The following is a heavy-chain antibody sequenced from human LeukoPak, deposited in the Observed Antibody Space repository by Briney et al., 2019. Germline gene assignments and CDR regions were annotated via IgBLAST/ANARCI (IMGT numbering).Heavy chain of an antibody. Sequence: GGSLRLSCAASGFTFNNAWMSWVRQAPGKGLESVGLIKSKTDGGTTDYAAPVKGRFTISRDASKNTLSLQMNRLKTEDTVVYYCTTPTRSGSYSYYFDYWGQGTLVTVSS. CDR3: TTPTRSGSYSYYFDY. CDR1: GFTFNNAW. J-gene: IGHJ4*02. CDR2: IKSKTDGGTT. D-gene: IGHD3-10*01. V-gene: IGHV3-15*01.